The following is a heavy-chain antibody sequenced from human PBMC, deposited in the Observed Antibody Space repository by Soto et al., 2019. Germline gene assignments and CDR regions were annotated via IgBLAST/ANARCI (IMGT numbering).Heavy chain of an antibody. D-gene: IGHD2-15*01. CDR3: ARDAPGVAPY. CDR2: INYRGST. V-gene: IGHV4-31*03. Sequence: QVQLQESGPGLVRPSQTLSLICTVSGGSINSGDSYWNWIRQHPEKGLEWIGYINYRGSTFYNPSLKSRIIISVDTSKNQFSLKLSSVTAADTAVYYCARDAPGVAPYWGQGTRVTVSS. CDR1: GGSINSGDSY. J-gene: IGHJ4*02.